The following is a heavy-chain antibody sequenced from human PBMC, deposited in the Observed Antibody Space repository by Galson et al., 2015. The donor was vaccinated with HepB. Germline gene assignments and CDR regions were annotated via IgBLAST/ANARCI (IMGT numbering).Heavy chain of an antibody. D-gene: IGHD6-19*01. CDR3: AHISIAVAGMSEMDAFDI. CDR2: TYYRSKWYN. J-gene: IGHJ3*02. Sequence: CAISGDSVSSNSAAWNWIRQSPSRGLEWLGRTYYRSKWYNDYAVSVKSRIAINPDTSKNQFSLQLNSVTPEDTAVYYCAHISIAVAGMSEMDAFDIWGQGTMVTVSS. V-gene: IGHV6-1*01. CDR1: GDSVSSNSAA.